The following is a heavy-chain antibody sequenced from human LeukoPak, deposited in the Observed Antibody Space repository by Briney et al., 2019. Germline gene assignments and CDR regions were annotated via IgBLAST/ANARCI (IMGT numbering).Heavy chain of an antibody. Sequence: GASVKVSCKASGYTFTSYDINWVRQATGQGLEWMGWMNPNSGNTRYAQKFQGRVTMTRNTSISTAYMELSSLRSEDTAVYYCARVLTNGDLPGYWGQGTLVTVSS. CDR2: MNPNSGNT. CDR1: GYTFTSYD. D-gene: IGHD3-10*01. J-gene: IGHJ4*02. CDR3: ARVLTNGDLPGY. V-gene: IGHV1-8*01.